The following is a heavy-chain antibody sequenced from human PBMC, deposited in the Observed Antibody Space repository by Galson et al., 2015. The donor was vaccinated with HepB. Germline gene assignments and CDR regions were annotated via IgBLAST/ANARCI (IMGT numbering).Heavy chain of an antibody. CDR3: AKESWVATIEGGLDY. V-gene: IGHV3-30*18. CDR1: GFSFSTYG. Sequence: SLRLSCAASGFSFSTYGMHWVRQAPSKGLEWVAVIASYGGNEYYTDSVKGRFTISRDNSRNTLYLQMNSLRAEDTAVYYCAKESWVATIEGGLDYWGQGTLVTVSS. D-gene: IGHD5-12*01. J-gene: IGHJ4*02. CDR2: IASYGGNE.